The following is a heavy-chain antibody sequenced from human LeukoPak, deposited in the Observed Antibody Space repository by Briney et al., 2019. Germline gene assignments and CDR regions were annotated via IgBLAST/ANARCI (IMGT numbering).Heavy chain of an antibody. CDR3: ARAVVEGGYLPWVDY. CDR2: INTDGSST. V-gene: IGHV3-74*01. D-gene: IGHD5-12*01. CDR1: GFTFSSYW. Sequence: GGSLRLSCAASGFTFSSYWMHWVRHAPGKGLVWVSRINTDGSSTSYADSVKGRFTISRDNAKNTLYLQMNSLRAEDTAVYYCARAVVEGGYLPWVDYWGQGTLVTVSS. J-gene: IGHJ4*02.